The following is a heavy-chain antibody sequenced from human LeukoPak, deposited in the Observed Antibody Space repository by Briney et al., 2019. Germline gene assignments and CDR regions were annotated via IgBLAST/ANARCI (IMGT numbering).Heavy chain of an antibody. Sequence: ASVKVSCKTSGSTFNDYYIHWVRQAPGQGLEWMGWLNPYSGGTNYAQKFQGRVTLTRDTSITTVYMDLSRLTSDDTAVYYCARVEGPSIFGVVDYWGQGTLVTVSS. V-gene: IGHV1-2*02. CDR1: GSTFNDYY. D-gene: IGHD3-3*01. CDR2: LNPYSGGT. J-gene: IGHJ4*02. CDR3: ARVEGPSIFGVVDY.